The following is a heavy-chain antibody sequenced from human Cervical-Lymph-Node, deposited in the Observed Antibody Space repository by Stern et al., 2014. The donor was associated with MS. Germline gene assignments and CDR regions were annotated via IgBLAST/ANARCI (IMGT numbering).Heavy chain of an antibody. V-gene: IGHV3-30*03. J-gene: IGHJ3*02. Sequence: QVQLVESGGGVVPPGRSLRLSCAASGFPFSSYGIHWVRQAPGKGLEWAASISFDGNDKYYADSVKGRLTISRDNSKNTLYLQMDSLKVEDTALYYCASLVHVTRGVPFDIWGQGTMVTVS. D-gene: IGHD3-10*01. CDR3: ASLVHVTRGVPFDI. CDR2: ISFDGNDK. CDR1: GFPFSSYG.